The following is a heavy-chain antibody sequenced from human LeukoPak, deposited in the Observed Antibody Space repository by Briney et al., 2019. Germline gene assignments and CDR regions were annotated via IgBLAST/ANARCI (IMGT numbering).Heavy chain of an antibody. Sequence: ASVKVSCKVSGYTLTELSMHWVRQAPGKGLEWMGGFDPEDGETIYAQKFQGRVTMTEDTSTDTAYMELSSLRSEDTAVYYCATNNPSHYTMVGYMDVWGKGTTVTISS. V-gene: IGHV1-24*01. CDR3: ATNNPSHYTMVGYMDV. J-gene: IGHJ6*03. CDR2: FDPEDGET. D-gene: IGHD3-10*01. CDR1: GYTLTELS.